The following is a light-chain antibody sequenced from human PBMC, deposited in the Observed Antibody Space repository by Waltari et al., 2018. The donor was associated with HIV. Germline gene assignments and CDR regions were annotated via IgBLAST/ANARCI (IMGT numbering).Light chain of an antibody. V-gene: IGLV2-23*02. CDR3: CSYAGPNPLV. CDR2: EVT. Sequence: QSALTQPASVSGSPGQSITMSCTGTSRDVGRYHLVSWYQHFPDKAPKRIIFEVTKPPAGASNCVSGSKSGKTASLTIAGLQAEDEADYYCCSYAGPNPLVFGGGTKLTVL. CDR1: SRDVGRYHL. J-gene: IGLJ2*01.